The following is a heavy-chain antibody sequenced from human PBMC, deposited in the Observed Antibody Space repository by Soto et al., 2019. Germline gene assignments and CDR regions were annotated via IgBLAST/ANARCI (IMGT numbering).Heavy chain of an antibody. D-gene: IGHD6-13*01. J-gene: IGHJ4*02. CDR3: ASPAAAGTGGLDY. CDR1: GGSFSGYY. V-gene: IGHV4-34*01. Sequence: QVQLQQWGAGLLKPSETLSLTCAVYGGSFSGYYWIWISHPPGKVLEGIGEINHSGSPNYNPSLKSRVTISVDTSKNQFSLKLSSVTAADTAVYYCASPAAAGTGGLDYGGQGTLVTVSS. CDR2: INHSGSP.